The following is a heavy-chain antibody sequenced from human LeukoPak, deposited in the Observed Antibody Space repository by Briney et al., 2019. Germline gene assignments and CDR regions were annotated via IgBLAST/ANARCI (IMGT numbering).Heavy chain of an antibody. J-gene: IGHJ4*02. CDR2: ISYSGSTI. CDR1: GFTFSSYS. D-gene: IGHD3-10*01. Sequence: GGSLRLSCAASGFTFSSYSMNWVRQAPGKGLEWVSYISYSGSTIYYADSVKGRFTISRDNAKNSLYLQMNSLRAEDTAVYYCARQMGSAYWGQGTLVTVSS. V-gene: IGHV3-48*01. CDR3: ARQMGSAY.